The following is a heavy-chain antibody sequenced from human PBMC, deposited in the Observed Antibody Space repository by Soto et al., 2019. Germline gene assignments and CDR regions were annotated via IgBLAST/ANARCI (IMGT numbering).Heavy chain of an antibody. J-gene: IGHJ4*02. CDR1: GFTFSTYA. Sequence: QVQLVESGGGVVQPGTSLRLSCAASGFTFSTYAMHWVRQTPDKGLDWLAVISYDGNNKYYADSVKGRLSISRDNSKNTLYRQMDSLGPEDTAVYYCAKEAAPRRDNDHWGQGTLVTVSS. D-gene: IGHD3-9*01. CDR2: ISYDGNNK. CDR3: AKEAAPRRDNDH. V-gene: IGHV3-30*18.